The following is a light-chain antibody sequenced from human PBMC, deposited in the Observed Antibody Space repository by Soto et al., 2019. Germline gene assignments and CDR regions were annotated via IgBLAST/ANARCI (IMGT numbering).Light chain of an antibody. J-gene: IGKJ2*01. CDR3: QQYKKWAPYT. CDR1: QSVSSN. Sequence: EIVMTQSPATLSVSPGERATLSCRASQSVSSNLAWYQQKPGQAPRLLIYGASTRATGIPARFSGSGSGTEFTLTLRRLQSEDFSVYYCQQYKKWAPYTFCQGTKLEIK. CDR2: GAS. V-gene: IGKV3-15*01.